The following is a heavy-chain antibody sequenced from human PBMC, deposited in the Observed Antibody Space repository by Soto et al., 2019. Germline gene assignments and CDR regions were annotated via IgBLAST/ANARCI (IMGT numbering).Heavy chain of an antibody. J-gene: IGHJ6*02. CDR3: ATAAAGTYYGMDV. V-gene: IGHV4-61*01. Sequence: SETLSLTCTVSGGSVSSGSYYWSWIRQPPGKGLEWIGYIYYSGSTNYNPSLKSRVTISVDTPKNQFSLKLSSVTAADTAVYYCATAAAGTYYGMDVWGQGTTVTVSS. CDR2: IYYSGST. CDR1: GGSVSSGSYY. D-gene: IGHD6-13*01.